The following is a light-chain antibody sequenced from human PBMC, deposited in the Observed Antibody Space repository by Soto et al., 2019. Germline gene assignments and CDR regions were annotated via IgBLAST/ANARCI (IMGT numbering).Light chain of an antibody. Sequence: QSVLTQPRSVSGSPGQSVTLSCTGTSSDVGGYHYVSWYQHHPGKAPKIIIYDVNKRPSGVPDRFSGSKSGNTASLTISGLQTGDEADYYCCSYAGSYTLVFGGGTKVTVL. CDR2: DVN. CDR1: SSDVGGYHY. CDR3: CSYAGSYTLV. J-gene: IGLJ2*01. V-gene: IGLV2-11*01.